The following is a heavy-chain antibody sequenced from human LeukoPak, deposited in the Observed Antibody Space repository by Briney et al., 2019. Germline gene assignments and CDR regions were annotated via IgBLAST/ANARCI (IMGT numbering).Heavy chain of an antibody. D-gene: IGHD2-2*01. Sequence: GASVKVSCKASGGTFTSYAISWVRQAPGQGLEWMGGIIPIFGTANYAQKFQGRVTITADESTSTAYMELSSLRSEDTAVYYCARASRPGEIKIVVVPAAPHYAFDIWGQGTMVTVSS. CDR2: IIPIFGTA. V-gene: IGHV1-69*13. J-gene: IGHJ3*02. CDR3: ARASRPGEIKIVVVPAAPHYAFDI. CDR1: GGTFTSYA.